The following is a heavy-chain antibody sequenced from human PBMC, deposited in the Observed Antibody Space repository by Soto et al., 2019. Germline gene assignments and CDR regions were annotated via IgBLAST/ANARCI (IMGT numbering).Heavy chain of an antibody. Sequence: GGSLRLSCAASGFTFGSYWMSWVRQAPGKGLEWVANIEHDGSETYYVDSVKGRFTISRDNTKRSLHLQMNSLRAEDTAVYYCARVTTSGYSGYEFDFWGQGTLVTVSS. V-gene: IGHV3-7*01. CDR1: GFTFGSYW. J-gene: IGHJ4*02. CDR3: ARVTTSGYSGYEFDF. CDR2: IEHDGSET. D-gene: IGHD5-12*01.